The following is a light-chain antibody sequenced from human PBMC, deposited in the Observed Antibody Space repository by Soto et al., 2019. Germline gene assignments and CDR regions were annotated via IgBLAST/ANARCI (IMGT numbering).Light chain of an antibody. CDR1: SSSIGTNF. V-gene: IGLV1-47*02. J-gene: IGLJ1*01. CDR2: SNN. CDR3: AAWDDNLSTYV. Sequence: QSVLTQPPSASGTPGQRVSISCSGYSSSIGTNFVYWYQQLPGTAPKVLIHSNNQRPSGVPDRFSGSKSGTSASLAISGLRSEDEAEYYCAAWDDNLSTYVFGSGTKVTVL.